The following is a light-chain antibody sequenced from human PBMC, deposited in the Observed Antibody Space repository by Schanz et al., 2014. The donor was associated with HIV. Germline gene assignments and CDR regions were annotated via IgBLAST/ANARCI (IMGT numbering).Light chain of an antibody. CDR3: QAWDSRTASLV. CDR2: EET. Sequence: SYELTQPPSVSVSPGQTAGITCSGDKLGDKDVWWYQQRPGQSPVLVIHEETKRPSGILERFSGSSSGNTATLTISGTQAGDEADYYWQAWDSRTASLVFGGGTKLTVL. V-gene: IGLV3-1*01. J-gene: IGLJ3*02. CDR1: KLGDKD.